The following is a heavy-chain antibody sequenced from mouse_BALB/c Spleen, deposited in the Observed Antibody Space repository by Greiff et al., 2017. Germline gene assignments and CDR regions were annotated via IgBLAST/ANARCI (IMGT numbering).Heavy chain of an antibody. CDR1: GFNIKDTY. V-gene: IGHV14-3*02. D-gene: IGHD1-1*01. J-gene: IGHJ1*01. CDR2: IDPANGNS. CDR3: ARSNYVPYFDG. Sequence: VQLQQSGAELVKPGASVKLSCTASGFNIKDTYMHWVKQRPEQGLEWIGRIDPANGNSKYDPKFQGKATITADTSSNTAYLQLSSLTSEDTAVYYCARSNYVPYFDGWGAGTTVTVSS.